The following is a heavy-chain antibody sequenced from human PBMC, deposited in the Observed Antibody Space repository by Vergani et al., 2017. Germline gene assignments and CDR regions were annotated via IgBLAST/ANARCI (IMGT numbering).Heavy chain of an antibody. D-gene: IGHD6-13*01. Sequence: QVQLVESGGGVVQPGRSLRLSCAASGFTFSSYGMHWVRQAPGKGLEWVAVIWYDGSNKYYADSVKVRFTISRDNSKNTLYLQMNSRRAEDTAVYYCARRGPWGEQQLAARGYYYYYGMDVWGQGTTVTVSS. CDR3: ARRGPWGEQQLAARGYYYYYGMDV. CDR2: IWYDGSNK. J-gene: IGHJ6*02. CDR1: GFTFSSYG. V-gene: IGHV3-33*01.